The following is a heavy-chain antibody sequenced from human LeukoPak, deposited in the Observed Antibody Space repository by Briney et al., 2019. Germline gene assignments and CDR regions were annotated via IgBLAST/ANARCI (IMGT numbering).Heavy chain of an antibody. CDR3: ASNGANYYDSSGLFDY. CDR2: IYYSGST. J-gene: IGHJ4*02. CDR1: GGSISSYY. V-gene: IGHV4-59*08. Sequence: SETLSLTCTVSGGSISSYYWSWIRQPPGKGLEWIGYIYYSGSTNYNPSLKSRVTISVDTSKNQFSLELSSVTAADTAVYYCASNGANYYDSSGLFDYWGQGTLVTVSS. D-gene: IGHD3-22*01.